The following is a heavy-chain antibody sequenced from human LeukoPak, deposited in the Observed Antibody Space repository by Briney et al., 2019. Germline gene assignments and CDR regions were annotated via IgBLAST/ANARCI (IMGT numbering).Heavy chain of an antibody. CDR2: TGDKANSYTT. V-gene: IGHV3-72*01. D-gene: IGHD6-13*01. CDR3: AREFSSTFYYYYCMDV. J-gene: IGHJ6*03. Sequence: GGSLRLSCAASGFTFSDHYMDWVRQAPGKGLEWVGRTGDKANSYTTEYAASVKGRFTISRDDSKNSLYLQMNSLKTEDTAVYYCAREFSSTFYYYYCMDVWGKGTTVTVSS. CDR1: GFTFSDHY.